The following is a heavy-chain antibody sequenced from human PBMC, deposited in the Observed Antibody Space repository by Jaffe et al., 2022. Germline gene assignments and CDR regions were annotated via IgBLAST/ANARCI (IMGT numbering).Heavy chain of an antibody. V-gene: IGHV3-30*02. D-gene: IGHD2-21*02. Sequence: QVQLVESGGGVVQPGGSLRLSCAASGFTFSSYGMHWVRQAPGKGLEWVAFIRYDGSNKYYADSVKGRFTISRDNSKNTLYLQMNSLRAEDTAVYYCAKDLTYCGGDCYFAFDIWGQGTMVTVSS. CDR3: AKDLTYCGGDCYFAFDI. CDR2: IRYDGSNK. J-gene: IGHJ3*02. CDR1: GFTFSSYG.